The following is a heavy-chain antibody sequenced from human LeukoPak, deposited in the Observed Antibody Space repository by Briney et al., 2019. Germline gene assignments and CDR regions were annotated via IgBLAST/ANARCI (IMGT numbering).Heavy chain of an antibody. V-gene: IGHV4-4*09. CDR1: GASISNYY. CDR3: ARLGSYHDF. Sequence: SETLSLTCTVSGASISNYYWSWIRQTPEKGLEWMGNIHTSGGSSYYPSLKSRLTTSIDTSRNQLSLKLTSVTAADTAVYFCARLGSYHDFWGQGALVTVSS. CDR2: IHTSGGS. D-gene: IGHD1-26*01. J-gene: IGHJ4*02.